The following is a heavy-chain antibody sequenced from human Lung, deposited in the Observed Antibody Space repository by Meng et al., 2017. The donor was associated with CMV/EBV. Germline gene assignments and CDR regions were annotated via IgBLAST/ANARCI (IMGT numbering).Heavy chain of an antibody. CDR3: ARTPVRFCNTHMCYAFDY. Sequence: QEQRQESGPSLVTPSETLSVTCIFYSASITNYFWSWVRQPAGKGLEWIGRLYPDGSTDYNPSLSSRLTLSLDMSKFRFSLKLRSVTAADTAIYYCARTPVRFCNTHMCYAFDYWGQGALVTVSS. V-gene: IGHV4-4*07. CDR2: LYPDGST. CDR1: SASITNYF. J-gene: IGHJ4*02. D-gene: IGHD2-2*01.